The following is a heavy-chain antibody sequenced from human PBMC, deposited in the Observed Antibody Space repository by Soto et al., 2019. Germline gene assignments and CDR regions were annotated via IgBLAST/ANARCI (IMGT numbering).Heavy chain of an antibody. CDR1: GGTFSSYA. D-gene: IGHD6-13*01. CDR2: IIPIFGTA. Sequence: QVQLVQSGAEVKKPGSSVKVSCKASGGTFSSYAISWVRQAPGQGLEWMGGIIPIFGTANYAQKFQGRVTITADKSTSTAYMELSSLRSEDTAVYYCARKYSSSGGDYYYGMDVWGQGTTVTVSS. J-gene: IGHJ6*02. CDR3: ARKYSSSGGDYYYGMDV. V-gene: IGHV1-69*06.